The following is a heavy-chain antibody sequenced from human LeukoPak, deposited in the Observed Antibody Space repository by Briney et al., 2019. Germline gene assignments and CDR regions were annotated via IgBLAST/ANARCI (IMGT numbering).Heavy chain of an antibody. CDR2: ISSSSSYI. D-gene: IGHD3-3*01. CDR3: AKEVGGYYDFWSGYYTGGYFDY. J-gene: IGHJ4*02. CDR1: GFTFSSYS. V-gene: IGHV3-21*04. Sequence: GGSLRLSCAASGFTFSSYSMNWVRQAPGKGLEWVSSISSSSSYIYYADSVKGRFTISRDNAKNSLYLQMNSLRAEDTAVYYCAKEVGGYYDFWSGYYTGGYFDYWGQGTLVTVSS.